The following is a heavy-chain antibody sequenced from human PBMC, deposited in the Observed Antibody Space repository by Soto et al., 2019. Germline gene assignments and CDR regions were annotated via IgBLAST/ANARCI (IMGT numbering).Heavy chain of an antibody. J-gene: IGHJ4*02. Sequence: QVHLVESGGGVVQPGRSLRLSCAASGFSFSKYGMHWVRQAPGKGLEWVAEMSDDGSKKYYGDSVKGRFTISRDNSKNTLYLLMDSLSPEDTAMYYCAKELRETGGYYFDCWGQGTLVTVSS. V-gene: IGHV3-30*18. CDR2: MSDDGSKK. CDR3: AKELRETGGYYFDC. D-gene: IGHD3-16*01. CDR1: GFSFSKYG.